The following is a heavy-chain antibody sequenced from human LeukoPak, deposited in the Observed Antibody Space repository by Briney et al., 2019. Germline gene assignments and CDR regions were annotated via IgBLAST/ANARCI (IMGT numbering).Heavy chain of an antibody. CDR1: GYTFTSYA. CDR3: ASDYGGNSAFDI. V-gene: IGHV1-69*13. J-gene: IGHJ3*02. Sequence: GASVKVSCKASGYTFTSYAMNWVRQAPGQGLEWMGGIIPIFGTANYAQKFQGRVTITADESTSTAYMELSSLRSEDTAVYYCASDYGGNSAFDIWGQGTMVTVSS. D-gene: IGHD4-23*01. CDR2: IIPIFGTA.